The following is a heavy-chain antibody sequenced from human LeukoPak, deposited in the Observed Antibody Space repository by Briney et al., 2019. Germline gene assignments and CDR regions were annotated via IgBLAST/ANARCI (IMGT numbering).Heavy chain of an antibody. CDR3: ASFRGAIPDYYYYGMDV. Sequence: ASVKVSCKASGYTFTSYDINWVRQATGQGLEWMGWMNPNSGGTGYAQKFQGRVTMTRNTSISTAYMELSSLRSEDTAVYYCASFRGAIPDYYYYGMDVWGQGTTVTVSS. J-gene: IGHJ6*02. V-gene: IGHV1-8*01. CDR1: GYTFTSYD. CDR2: MNPNSGGT. D-gene: IGHD4/OR15-4a*01.